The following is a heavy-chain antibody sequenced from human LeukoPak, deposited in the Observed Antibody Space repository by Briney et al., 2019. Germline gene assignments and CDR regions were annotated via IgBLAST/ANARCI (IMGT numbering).Heavy chain of an antibody. CDR3: ARDCSNGVCYPRDY. Sequence: ASVKVSCKASGYTLSEDGISWVRQAPGLGLEWVGWITTYNGEKIYSQKFQGRVTMTTDTSSGTYYMELRNLRSDDTAIYYCARDCSNGVCYPRDYWGQGTLVIVSS. D-gene: IGHD2-8*01. CDR1: GYTLSEDG. V-gene: IGHV1-18*01. J-gene: IGHJ4*02. CDR2: ITTYNGEK.